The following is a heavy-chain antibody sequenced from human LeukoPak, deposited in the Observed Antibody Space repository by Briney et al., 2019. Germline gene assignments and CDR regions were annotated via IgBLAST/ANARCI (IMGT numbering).Heavy chain of an antibody. V-gene: IGHV4-59*04. CDR1: GGSISSYY. Sequence: SETLSLTCTVSGGSISSYYWSWIRQPPGMGLEWIGSIYYTGNTYYNASLKSQVSISIDTSKNQFSLKLTSVTAADTAVYYCARQTGSGLFILPGGQGTLVTVSS. J-gene: IGHJ4*02. CDR3: ARQTGSGLFILP. D-gene: IGHD3/OR15-3a*01. CDR2: IYYTGNT.